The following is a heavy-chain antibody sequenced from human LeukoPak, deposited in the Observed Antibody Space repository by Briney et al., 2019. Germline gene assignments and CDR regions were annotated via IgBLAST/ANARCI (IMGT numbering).Heavy chain of an antibody. Sequence: SETLSLTCTVSGGSISSGSYYWSWIRQPAGKGLEWIGRIYTSGSTNYNPSLKSRVTISVDTSKNQFSLKLSSVTAADTAVYYCARHTGRLGYGFDPWGQGTLVTVSS. D-gene: IGHD3-9*01. CDR1: GGSISSGSYY. V-gene: IGHV4-61*02. J-gene: IGHJ5*02. CDR3: ARHTGRLGYGFDP. CDR2: IYTSGST.